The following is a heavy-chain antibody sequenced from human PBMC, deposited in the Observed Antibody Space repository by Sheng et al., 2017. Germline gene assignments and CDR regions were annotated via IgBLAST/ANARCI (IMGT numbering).Heavy chain of an antibody. J-gene: IGHJ5*02. CDR2: IYHSGST. CDR1: GYSISSGYY. Sequence: QVQLQESGPGLVKPSETLSLTCAVSGYSISSGYYWGWIRQPPGKGLEWIGSIYHSGSTYYNPSLKSRVTISIDTSKNQFSLKLSSVTAADTAVYYCARASIAAAGDGDWFDPLGPGNPGHRLL. V-gene: IGHV4-38-2*01. CDR3: ARASIAAAGDGDWFDP. D-gene: IGHD6-13*01.